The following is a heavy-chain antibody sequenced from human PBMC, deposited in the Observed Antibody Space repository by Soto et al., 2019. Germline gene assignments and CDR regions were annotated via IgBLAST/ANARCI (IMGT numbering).Heavy chain of an antibody. V-gene: IGHV1-69*12. D-gene: IGHD2-15*01. Sequence: QVQLVQSGAEVKKPGSSVKVSCKASGGTFSSYAISWVRQAPGQGLEWMGGIIPIFGTANYAQKFQGRVTITAEECTSSAYMELSSLRSEYTAVYYCARDKPGVVVAAQTPSWGMDVWGQGTTVTVSS. J-gene: IGHJ6*02. CDR3: ARDKPGVVVAAQTPSWGMDV. CDR2: IIPIFGTA. CDR1: GGTFSSYA.